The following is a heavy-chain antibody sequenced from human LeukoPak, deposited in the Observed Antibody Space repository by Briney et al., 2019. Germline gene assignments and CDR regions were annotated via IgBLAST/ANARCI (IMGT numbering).Heavy chain of an antibody. CDR1: GGSFSGYY. J-gene: IGHJ5*02. D-gene: IGHD3-10*01. Sequence: SETLSLTCAVYGGSFSGYYWSWIRQPPGKGLEWIGEINHSGSTNYNPSLKSRVTISVDTSKNQFSLKLSSVTAADTAVYYCARGFLLLRFGELTGPNWFDPWGQGTLVTVSS. CDR3: ARGFLLLRFGELTGPNWFDP. V-gene: IGHV4-34*01. CDR2: INHSGST.